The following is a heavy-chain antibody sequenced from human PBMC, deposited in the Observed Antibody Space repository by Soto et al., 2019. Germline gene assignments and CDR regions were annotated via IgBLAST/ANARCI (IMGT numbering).Heavy chain of an antibody. CDR2: IIPIFGTA. CDR3: AKSIAAAGTYYYGMDV. Sequence: GASVKVSCKASGGTFSSYAISWVRQAPGQGLEWMGGIIPIFGTANYAQKFQGRVTITADESTSTAYMELSSLRSEDTAVYYCAKSIAAAGTYYYGMDVWGQGTTVTVSS. CDR1: GGTFSSYA. V-gene: IGHV1-69*13. D-gene: IGHD6-13*01. J-gene: IGHJ6*02.